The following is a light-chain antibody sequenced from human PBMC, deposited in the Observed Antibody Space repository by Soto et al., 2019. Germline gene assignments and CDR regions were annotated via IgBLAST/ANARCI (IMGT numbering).Light chain of an antibody. V-gene: IGLV3-25*01. CDR3: QSADKTGSMGV. CDR2: KDN. Sequence: SYELTQPPSVSVSPGQTARIICSGDALPRKYASWYKQKPGQAPVTFINKDNERPSAIPERFSGSSSGGIATLTISEVQAEDEADYYCQSADKTGSMGVFGGGTKVTVL. J-gene: IGLJ3*02. CDR1: ALPRKY.